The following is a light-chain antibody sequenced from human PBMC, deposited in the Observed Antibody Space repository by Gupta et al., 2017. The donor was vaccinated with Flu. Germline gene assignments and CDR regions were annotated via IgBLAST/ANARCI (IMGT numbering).Light chain of an antibody. CDR1: QSVRSN. CDR3: QQYKDWPPYT. CDR2: GAS. Sequence: ATLSVSPGERATLSCRASQSVRSNLAWYQQKPGQAPRLLIYGASTRDTGIPARFSGSGSGTEFTLTISSRQSEDFAVYYCQQYKDWPPYTFGQGTKLEIK. V-gene: IGKV3-15*01. J-gene: IGKJ2*01.